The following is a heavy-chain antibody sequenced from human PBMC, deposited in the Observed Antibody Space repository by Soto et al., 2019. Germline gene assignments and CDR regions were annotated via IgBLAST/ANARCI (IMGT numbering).Heavy chain of an antibody. CDR2: IYSGGST. Sequence: PSETLSLTCTVSGGSINTYYWSWIRQAAGKGLEWIGRIYSGGSTNYIPSLMGRVSVSRDNAKNTLYLQMNSLRAEDTAVYYCVRETVTTLYYWGQGTLVTVSS. V-gene: IGHV4-4*07. J-gene: IGHJ4*02. CDR1: GGSINTYY. CDR3: VRETVTTLYY. D-gene: IGHD4-17*01.